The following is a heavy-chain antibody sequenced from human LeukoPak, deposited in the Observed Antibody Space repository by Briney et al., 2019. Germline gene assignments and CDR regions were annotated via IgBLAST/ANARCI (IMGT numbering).Heavy chain of an antibody. D-gene: IGHD6-6*01. V-gene: IGHV3-48*01. CDR1: GFTFSSFS. CDR2: ISSSTTI. Sequence: GGSLRLSCATSGFTFSSFSMNWVRQAPGKGLEWVSYISSSTTIYSADSVKGRFTISRDNAKNSLYLHMSSLRAEDTAVYYCARSRGNIAARPDYYYYYMDVWGKGTTVTVS. J-gene: IGHJ6*03. CDR3: ARSRGNIAARPDYYYYYMDV.